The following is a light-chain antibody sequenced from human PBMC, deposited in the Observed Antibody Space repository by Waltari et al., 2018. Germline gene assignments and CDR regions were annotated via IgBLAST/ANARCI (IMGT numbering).Light chain of an antibody. Sequence: SYELTQPPSVSVSPGQTASITCSGDKLGDKYACWYQQKPGQSPVLVIYQDSKRPSGIPWRFSGSNSGNTATLTISGTQPMDEADYYCQAWDSSHVVFGGGTKLTVL. V-gene: IGLV3-1*01. CDR3: QAWDSSHVV. CDR1: KLGDKY. CDR2: QDS. J-gene: IGLJ2*01.